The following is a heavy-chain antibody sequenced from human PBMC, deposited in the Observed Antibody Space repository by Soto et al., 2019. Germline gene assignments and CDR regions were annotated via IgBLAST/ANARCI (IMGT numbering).Heavy chain of an antibody. CDR1: GFTFSSYG. D-gene: IGHD1-1*01. J-gene: IGHJ4*02. CDR2: ISYDGINK. CDR3: AKSVYNWNDGFFDY. Sequence: QVQLVESGGGVVQPGRSLRLSCAASGFTFSSYGMHWVRQAPGKGLEWVAVISYDGINKYYSDSVKGRFTISRDNSKNTLYRQMNSLRAEDTAVYYCAKSVYNWNDGFFDYWGQGTLVTVSS. V-gene: IGHV3-30*18.